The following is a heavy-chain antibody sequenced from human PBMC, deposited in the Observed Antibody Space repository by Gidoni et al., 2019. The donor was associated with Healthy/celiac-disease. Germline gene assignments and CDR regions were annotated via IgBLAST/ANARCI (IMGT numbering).Heavy chain of an antibody. CDR3: ARGNQANYYDFWSGRNWFDP. CDR1: GYTFTSYD. CDR2: MNPNSGNT. Sequence: IKVSCKASGYTFTSYDINWARQATGQGLEWMGWMNPNSGNTGYAQQFQGRVTMTRNTSISTAYMELSSLRSEDTAVYYCARGNQANYYDFWSGRNWFDPWGEGTLVTVSS. D-gene: IGHD3-3*01. J-gene: IGHJ5*02. V-gene: IGHV1-8*01.